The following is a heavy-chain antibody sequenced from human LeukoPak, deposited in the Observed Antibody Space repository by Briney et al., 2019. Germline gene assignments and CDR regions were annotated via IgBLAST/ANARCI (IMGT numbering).Heavy chain of an antibody. D-gene: IGHD1-26*01. CDR1: GYTLTDYG. V-gene: IGHV1-18*01. CDR3: ARADQYSGSYGFDM. Sequence: ASVKVSCKASGYTLTDYGISWVRQAPGQGLEWMGWISTYTGDTNYAQRLRGRVSMTTDRSTNTVYMELRSLKSDDTAVYYCARADQYSGSYGFDMWGQGTMVTVSS. J-gene: IGHJ3*02. CDR2: ISTYTGDT.